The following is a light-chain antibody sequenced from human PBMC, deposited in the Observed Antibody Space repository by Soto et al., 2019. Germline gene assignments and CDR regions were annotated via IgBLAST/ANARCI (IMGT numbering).Light chain of an antibody. CDR3: QQYSTYPST. Sequence: DIQMTQSPSTLSASVGDRVTITCRASQNISAWLAWHQHKPGTAPKLLIYKASNLKTGVPSRFSGSGSGTELILTISGLQSDDFATYYCQQYSTYPSTFGPGTKLEIK. CDR1: QNISAW. CDR2: KAS. V-gene: IGKV1-5*03. J-gene: IGKJ2*01.